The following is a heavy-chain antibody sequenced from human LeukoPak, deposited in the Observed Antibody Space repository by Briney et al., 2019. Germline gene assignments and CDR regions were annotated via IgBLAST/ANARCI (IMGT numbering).Heavy chain of an antibody. CDR1: GFTFSSYA. CDR3: AKGRSSGYPFDY. J-gene: IGHJ4*02. Sequence: GGSLRLSCAASGFTFSSYAMHWVRQAPGKGLEWVAVISYDGSNKYYADSVKGRFTISRDNSKNTLYLQMNSLRAEDTAVYYCAKGRSSGYPFDYWGQGTLVTVSS. V-gene: IGHV3-30-3*01. CDR2: ISYDGSNK. D-gene: IGHD3-22*01.